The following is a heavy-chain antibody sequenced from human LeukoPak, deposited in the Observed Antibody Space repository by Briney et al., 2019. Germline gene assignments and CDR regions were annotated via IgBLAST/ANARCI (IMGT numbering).Heavy chain of an antibody. Sequence: EASVKVSCKASGYTFTSYDINWVRQAPGQGLEWMGGIIPIFGTATYAQKFQGRVTITADESTSTAYMELSSLRSEDTAVYYCARFDVDWNDPRDYWGQGTLVTVSS. CDR2: IIPIFGTA. CDR3: ARFDVDWNDPRDY. CDR1: GYTFTSYD. D-gene: IGHD1-1*01. V-gene: IGHV1-69*13. J-gene: IGHJ4*02.